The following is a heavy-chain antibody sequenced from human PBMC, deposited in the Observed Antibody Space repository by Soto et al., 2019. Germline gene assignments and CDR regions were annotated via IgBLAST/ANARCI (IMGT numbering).Heavy chain of an antibody. J-gene: IGHJ2*01. CDR3: ARDRNHFFFYCSGDYGDLLSSPGRRSSDL. D-gene: IGHD3-10*01. Sequence: LEWLSYISSSSTIIYYADSVKGRFTITRDNAKNSLYLQMNSLRADDTAVYYCARDRNHFFFYCSGDYGDLLSSPGRRSSDL. CDR2: ISSSSTII. V-gene: IGHV3-48*01.